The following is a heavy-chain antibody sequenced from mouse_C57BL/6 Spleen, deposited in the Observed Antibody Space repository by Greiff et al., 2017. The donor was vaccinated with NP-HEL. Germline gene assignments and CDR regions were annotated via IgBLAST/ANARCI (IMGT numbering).Heavy chain of an antibody. D-gene: IGHD2-3*01. CDR3: ARNGPYDGYAWFAY. V-gene: IGHV1-69*01. CDR2: IDPSDSYT. Sequence: QVQLQQPGAELVMPGASVKLSCKASGYTFTSYWMHWVKQRPGQGLEWIGEIDPSDSYTNYNQKFKGKSTLTVDKSSSTAYMQLSSLTSEDSAVYYCARNGPYDGYAWFAYWGQGTLVTVSA. CDR1: GYTFTSYW. J-gene: IGHJ3*01.